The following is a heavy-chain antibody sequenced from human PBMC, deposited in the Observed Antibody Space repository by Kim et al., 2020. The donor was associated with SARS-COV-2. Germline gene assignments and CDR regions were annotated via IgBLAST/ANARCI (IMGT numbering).Heavy chain of an antibody. V-gene: IGHV1-3*01. CDR3: ARARREWCGGDCYSYAFDI. Sequence: ASVKVSCKASGYTFTSYAMHWVRQAPGQRLEWMGWINAGNGNTKYSQKFQGRVTITRDTSASTAYMELSSLRSEDTAVYYCARARREWCGGDCYSYAFDIWGQGTMVTVSS. D-gene: IGHD2-21*01. J-gene: IGHJ3*02. CDR1: GYTFTSYA. CDR2: INAGNGNT.